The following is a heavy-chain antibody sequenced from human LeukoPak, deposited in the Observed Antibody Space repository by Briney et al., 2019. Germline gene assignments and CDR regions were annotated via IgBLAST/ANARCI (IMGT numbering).Heavy chain of an antibody. CDR3: AQGGHDFNPFYY. Sequence: GGSLRLSCAASGFTFSTYAMGWVRQAPGEGLEWVSSIKGGGGDPFYADSVRGRFTISRDKSKNTLYLQLNSLRPEDTAVYFCAQGGHDFNPFYYWDQGTLVTVSS. J-gene: IGHJ4*02. D-gene: IGHD2-21*02. CDR1: GFTFSTYA. V-gene: IGHV3-23*01. CDR2: IKGGGGDP.